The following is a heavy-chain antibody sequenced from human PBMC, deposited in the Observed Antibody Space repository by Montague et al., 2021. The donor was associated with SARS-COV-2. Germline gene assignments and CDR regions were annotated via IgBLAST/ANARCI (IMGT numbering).Heavy chain of an antibody. V-gene: IGHV4-31*03. CDR1: GGSISSGGYY. J-gene: IGHJ6*04. D-gene: IGHD3-3*01. Sequence: TLSLTCTVSGGSISSGGYYWSWIRQPPGKGLEWIGYIYYSGSTYYNPSLKSRVTISVDTSKNQFSLKLSSVTAADTAVYHCARGGTSKTIFGVVTHVLEVDVWGKGTTVTVSS. CDR3: ARGGTSKTIFGVVTHVLEVDV. CDR2: IYYSGST.